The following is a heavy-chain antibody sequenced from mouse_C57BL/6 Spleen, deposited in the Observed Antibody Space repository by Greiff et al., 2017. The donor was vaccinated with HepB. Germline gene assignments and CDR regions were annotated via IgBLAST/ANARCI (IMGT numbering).Heavy chain of an antibody. CDR3: ARGRYYGSSPWFAY. CDR1: GYTFTSYW. J-gene: IGHJ3*01. Sequence: VKLQQPGAELVKPGASVKMSCKASGYTFTSYWITGVKQRPGQGLEWIGDIYPGSGSTTYNEKFKSKATLTVDTSSSTAYMQLSSLTSEDSSVYYCARGRYYGSSPWFAYWGQGTLVTVSA. D-gene: IGHD1-1*01. CDR2: IYPGSGST. V-gene: IGHV1-55*01.